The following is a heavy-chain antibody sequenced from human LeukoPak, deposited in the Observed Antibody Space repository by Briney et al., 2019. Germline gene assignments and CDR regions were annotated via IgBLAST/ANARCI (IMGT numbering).Heavy chain of an antibody. J-gene: IGHJ3*02. CDR2: ISGSGGST. CDR1: GFTFSSYA. Sequence: GGSLRLSCAASGFTFSSYAMSWVRQAPGKGLEWVSVISGSGGSTYYADSVKGRFTISRDNSKNTLYLQMNSLRAEDTAVHYCAKSYDYVWGGYGYKGAFDIWGQGAMVTVSS. V-gene: IGHV3-23*01. D-gene: IGHD3-16*01. CDR3: AKSYDYVWGGYGYKGAFDI.